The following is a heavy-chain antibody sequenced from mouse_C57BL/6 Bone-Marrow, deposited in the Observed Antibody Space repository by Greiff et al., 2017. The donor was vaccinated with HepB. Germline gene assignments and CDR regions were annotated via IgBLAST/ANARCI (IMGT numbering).Heavy chain of an antibody. CDR3: ARDPGFAY. Sequence: EVKLVESEGGLVQPGSSMKLSCTASGFTFSDYYMAWVRQVPEKGLEWVANINCDGSSTYYLDSLKSRFIISRDNAKNIIYLQMSSLKSEDTATYYCARDPGFAYWGQGTLVTVSA. CDR2: INCDGSST. CDR1: GFTFSDYY. V-gene: IGHV5-16*01. J-gene: IGHJ3*01.